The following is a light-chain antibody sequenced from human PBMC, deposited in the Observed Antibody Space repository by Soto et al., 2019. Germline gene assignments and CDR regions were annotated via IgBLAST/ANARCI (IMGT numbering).Light chain of an antibody. V-gene: IGKV3-20*01. CDR2: GAS. CDR1: QSVSSSY. J-gene: IGKJ3*01. Sequence: EIVLTQSPGTLSLSPGERATLSCRASQSVSSSYLAWYQQKPGQAPRLLIYGASNRATGIPDRLSGSGSGTDFTLTISRLEPEDFAVYYCQQYGSSTLFTFGPGTKVDIK. CDR3: QQYGSSTLFT.